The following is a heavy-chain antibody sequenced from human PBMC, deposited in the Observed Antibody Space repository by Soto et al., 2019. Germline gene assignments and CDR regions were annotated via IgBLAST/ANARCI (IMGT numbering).Heavy chain of an antibody. CDR1: GFTFTSYA. J-gene: IGHJ4*02. D-gene: IGHD3-22*01. Sequence: PGGSLRLSCASSGFTFTSYAMTWVRQAPGKGLEWVSGIRATADSPYYADSVKGRFTISKDNSNNILYLQMNSLRAEDTAVYYFAKRPHVGYDYSWCAQWGQGTLVSVS. V-gene: IGHV3-23*01. CDR3: AKRPHVGYDYSWCAQ. CDR2: IRATADSP.